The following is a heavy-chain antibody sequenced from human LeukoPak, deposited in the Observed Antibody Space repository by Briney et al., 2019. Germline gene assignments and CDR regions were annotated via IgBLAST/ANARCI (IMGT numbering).Heavy chain of an antibody. CDR3: AKSHTSYYYDSGSYSSPFDF. V-gene: IGHV3-30*18. D-gene: IGHD3-10*01. J-gene: IGHJ4*02. CDR2: ILHDGSIK. CDR1: SEFAFGAYV. Sequence: GGSLRLSCAASSEFAFGAYVMHWVRQAPGKGLEWVAIILHDGSIKYYADSVKGRFTISKDNSKNTLSLQLNSLRPEDTALYYCAKSHTSYYYDSGSYSSPFDFWGQGTLVTVSS.